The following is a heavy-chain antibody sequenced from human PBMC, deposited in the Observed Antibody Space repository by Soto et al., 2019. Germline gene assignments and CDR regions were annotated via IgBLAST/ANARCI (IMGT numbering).Heavy chain of an antibody. CDR3: AIRTTVTTRLGY. CDR1: GGAISSSNW. Sequence: QVHLQESGPGLVKPSGTLSLTCAVSGGAISSSNWWSWVRQPPGKGLEWIGEIYHSGSTTYNPSLKGRVTISLDKSKNQFSLRLSSVTAADTAVYYCAIRTTVTTRLGYWGQGTLVTVSS. J-gene: IGHJ4*02. V-gene: IGHV4-4*02. D-gene: IGHD4-17*01. CDR2: IYHSGST.